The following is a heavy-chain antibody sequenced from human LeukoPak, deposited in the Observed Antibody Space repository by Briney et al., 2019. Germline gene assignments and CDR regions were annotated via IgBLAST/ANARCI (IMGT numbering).Heavy chain of an antibody. D-gene: IGHD2-15*01. V-gene: IGHV4-61*01. J-gene: IGHJ4*02. CDR1: GGSVSSGSYY. CDR3: ARDTPFTPMDY. Sequence: PSETLSLTCTVSGGSVSSGSYYWSWIRQPPGKGLEWIGYIYYSGSTNYNPSLKCRVTISVDTSKNQFSLKLSSVTAADTAVYYCARDTPFTPMDYWGQGTLVTVSS. CDR2: IYYSGST.